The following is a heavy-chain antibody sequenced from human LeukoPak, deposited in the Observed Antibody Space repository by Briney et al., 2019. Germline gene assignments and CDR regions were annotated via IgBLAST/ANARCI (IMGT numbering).Heavy chain of an antibody. CDR1: GGSISSGDYY. CDR3: ARIRYCSGGSCYRFRTHFDY. D-gene: IGHD2-15*01. Sequence: SQTLSLTCTVSGGSISSGDYYKSWIRHPPGNALEWIGSIYYSGSTYYNPSLTSRVTISVDTSKNQFSLKLSSVTAADTAVYYCARIRYCSGGSCYRFRTHFDYWGQGTLVTVSS. V-gene: IGHV4-30-4*01. CDR2: IYYSGST. J-gene: IGHJ4*02.